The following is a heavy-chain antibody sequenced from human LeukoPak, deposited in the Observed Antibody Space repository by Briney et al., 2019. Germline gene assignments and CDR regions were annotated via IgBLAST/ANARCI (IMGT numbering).Heavy chain of an antibody. D-gene: IGHD6-19*01. V-gene: IGHV4-39*01. CDR2: IYYSGST. CDR3: ARQLRIAVAGTWFDP. J-gene: IGHJ5*02. Sequence: SETLSLTCTVSGGSISSSSYYWGWIRQPPGKGLEWIGSIYYSGSTYYNPSLKSQVTLSVDTSKNQFSLKLSSVTAADTAVYYCARQLRIAVAGTWFDPWGQGTLVTVSS. CDR1: GGSISSSSYY.